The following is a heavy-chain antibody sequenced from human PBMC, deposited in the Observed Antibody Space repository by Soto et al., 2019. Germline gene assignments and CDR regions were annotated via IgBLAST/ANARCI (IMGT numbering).Heavy chain of an antibody. Sequence: QVQLVQSGAEVKKPGSSEKISCKASGGTFRSYTIDWVRQAHGQRLEWMGRIVPILGRANYAQQFQGRVMITADISTSTACIVLGSLISEYMAVYFCEPSWDGEYSGYDVRRHWYFDLWGPGTLGTVSS. J-gene: IGHJ2*01. CDR3: EPSWDGEYSGYDVRRHWYFDL. V-gene: IGHV1-69*02. D-gene: IGHD5-12*01. CDR1: GGTFRSYT. CDR2: IVPILGRA.